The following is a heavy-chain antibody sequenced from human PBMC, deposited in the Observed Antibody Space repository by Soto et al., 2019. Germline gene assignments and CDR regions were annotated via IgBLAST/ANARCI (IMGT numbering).Heavy chain of an antibody. CDR2: IYYSGST. CDR1: GGSISSYY. J-gene: IGHJ4*02. V-gene: IGHV4-59*08. CDR3: ARRDGPGFDY. Sequence: QVQLQESGPGLVKPSETLSLTCTVSGGSISSYYWSWIRQPPGKGLEWIGYIYYSGSTNYNPSLKSRVPISVDTSKNQFSLKLSSVTAADRAVYYCARRDGPGFDYWGQGTLVTVSS.